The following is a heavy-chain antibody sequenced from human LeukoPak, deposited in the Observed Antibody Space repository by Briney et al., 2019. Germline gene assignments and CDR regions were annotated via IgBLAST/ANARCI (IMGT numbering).Heavy chain of an antibody. CDR3: ARDRAWNYFDY. CDR1: GFTFSRHG. Sequence: GGSLRLSCAPSGFTFSRHGLHWVRQAPGKGLEWVAIISNDGSRKYYAHSVEGRFTISRDNSKNTLYLQMDSLRAEDTAVYYCARDRAWNYFDYWGQGTLVTVSS. J-gene: IGHJ4*02. CDR2: ISNDGSRK. V-gene: IGHV3-30*03. D-gene: IGHD3-3*01.